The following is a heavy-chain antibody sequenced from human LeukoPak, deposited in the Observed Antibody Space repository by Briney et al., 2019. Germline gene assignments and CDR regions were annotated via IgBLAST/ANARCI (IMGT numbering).Heavy chain of an antibody. V-gene: IGHV4-39*07. J-gene: IGHJ3*02. CDR1: GGSLSSSSYF. Sequence: SETLSLTRTVSGGSLSSSSYFWGWIPQPPGKGLEWIGSIYYSGSTYYNPSLKSRVTISVDTSKNQFSLKLSSVTAADTAVYYCARSGGFVVVVVAARRGAVDIWGQGTMVTVSS. CDR2: IYYSGST. D-gene: IGHD2-15*01. CDR3: ARSGGFVVVVVAARRGAVDI.